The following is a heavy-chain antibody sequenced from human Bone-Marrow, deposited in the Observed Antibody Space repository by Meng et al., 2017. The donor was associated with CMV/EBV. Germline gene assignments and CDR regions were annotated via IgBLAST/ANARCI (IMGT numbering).Heavy chain of an antibody. CDR1: GFTVTTDY. CDR2: IYADGRM. Sequence: SCAASGFTVTTDYMTWVRQAPGKGLQWVSIIYADGRMFYTDSVAGRFSISTDSSTNTLYLQMNSLRVEDTALYYCASRFLWGRGMLVTVSS. V-gene: IGHV3-53*01. D-gene: IGHD3-3*01. CDR3: ASRFL. J-gene: IGHJ4*02.